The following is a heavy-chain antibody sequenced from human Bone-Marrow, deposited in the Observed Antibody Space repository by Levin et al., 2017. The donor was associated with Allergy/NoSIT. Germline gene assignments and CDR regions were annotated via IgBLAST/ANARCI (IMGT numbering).Heavy chain of an antibody. V-gene: IGHV3-7*01. CDR1: GFTFSSYW. D-gene: IGHD3-3*01. CDR3: ARGNHDFWSGYYTGGNYYYGMDV. J-gene: IGHJ6*02. Sequence: LSLTCAASGFTFSSYWMSWVRQAPGKGLEWVANIKQDGSEKYYVDSVKGRFTISRDNAKNSLYLQMNSLRAEDTAVYYCARGNHDFWSGYYTGGNYYYGMDVWGQGTTVTVSS. CDR2: IKQDGSEK.